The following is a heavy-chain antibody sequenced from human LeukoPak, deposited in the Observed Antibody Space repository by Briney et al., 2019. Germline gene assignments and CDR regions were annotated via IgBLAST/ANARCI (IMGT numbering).Heavy chain of an antibody. Sequence: PGRSLRLSCAASGFTFDDYAMHWVRQAPGKGLEWVSGISWNSGSIGYADSVKGRFTISRDNAKNSLYLQMNSLRAEDTAVYYCASGYCSGGSCYRAAFDIWGQGTMVTVSS. CDR3: ASGYCSGGSCYRAAFDI. J-gene: IGHJ3*02. V-gene: IGHV3-9*01. D-gene: IGHD2-15*01. CDR1: GFTFDDYA. CDR2: ISWNSGSI.